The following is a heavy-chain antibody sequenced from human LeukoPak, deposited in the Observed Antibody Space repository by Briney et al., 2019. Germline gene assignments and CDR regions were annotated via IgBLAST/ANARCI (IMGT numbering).Heavy chain of an antibody. CDR2: ISGSGGST. J-gene: IGHJ4*02. CDR1: GFTFSSYA. D-gene: IGHD2-2*01. V-gene: IGHV3-23*01. CDR3: AKAGLGYCSSTSCYGLDY. Sequence: GGSLRLSWAAAGFTFSSYAMSWVRQAPGKGLEWVSAISGSGGSTYYADSVKGRFTISRDNSKNTLYLQMNSLRAEDTAVYYCAKAGLGYCSSTSCYGLDYWGQGTLVTVSS.